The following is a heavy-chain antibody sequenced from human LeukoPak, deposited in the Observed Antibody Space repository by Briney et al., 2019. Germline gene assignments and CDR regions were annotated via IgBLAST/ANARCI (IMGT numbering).Heavy chain of an antibody. Sequence: SETLSLTCTVSGGSISSRSYYWGWIRQPPGKGLEWTGSFYYNDNTYYNPSLKSRVTMSVDTSKNQFSLKLSSVTAADTAVYYCVGWFGNLAAFDIWGQGTMVTVSS. J-gene: IGHJ3*02. CDR1: GGSISSRSYY. CDR2: FYYNDNT. CDR3: VGWFGNLAAFDI. D-gene: IGHD3-10*01. V-gene: IGHV4-39*01.